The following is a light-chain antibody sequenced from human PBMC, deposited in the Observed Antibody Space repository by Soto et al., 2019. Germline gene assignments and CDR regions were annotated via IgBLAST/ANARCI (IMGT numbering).Light chain of an antibody. Sequence: EIVLTQSPGTLSLSPGERATLSCRASQSVSSSYLAWYQQKHGQAPRLLMYDASSRATGIPDRFSGSGSGTDFTLTISRLEPEDFAVYFCQQYGSSPRTFGQGTKVEIK. V-gene: IGKV3-20*01. J-gene: IGKJ1*01. CDR3: QQYGSSPRT. CDR1: QSVSSSY. CDR2: DAS.